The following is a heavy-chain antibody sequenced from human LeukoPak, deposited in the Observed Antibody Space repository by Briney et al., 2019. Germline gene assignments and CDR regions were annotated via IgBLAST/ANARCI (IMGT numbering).Heavy chain of an antibody. J-gene: IGHJ6*02. CDR2: FYYAGLT. Sequence: SETLSLTCSVSGYSISSGYYWGWIRQPPGKGLEWIGYFYYAGLTNYNPSLKSRVTMSIDTSKNQFSLKVNSVTAADMAVYYCARHDDISLFQNGTDVWGQGTTVTVSS. CDR3: ARHDDISLFQNGTDV. CDR1: GYSISSGYY. V-gene: IGHV4-38-2*02. D-gene: IGHD1-1*01.